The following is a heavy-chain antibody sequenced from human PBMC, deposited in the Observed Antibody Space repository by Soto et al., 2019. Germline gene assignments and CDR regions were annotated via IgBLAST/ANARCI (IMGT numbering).Heavy chain of an antibody. J-gene: IGHJ1*01. Sequence: QVQLVESGGGVVQPGRSLRLSCAASGFTFSSYGMHWVRQAPGKGLEWVAVISYDGSNKYYADSVKGRFTISRDNSKNTLYLQMNGLRAEDTAVYYCAKGLGQWPLAEYFQHWGQGTLVTVSS. D-gene: IGHD6-19*01. CDR2: ISYDGSNK. CDR1: GFTFSSYG. V-gene: IGHV3-30*18. CDR3: AKGLGQWPLAEYFQH.